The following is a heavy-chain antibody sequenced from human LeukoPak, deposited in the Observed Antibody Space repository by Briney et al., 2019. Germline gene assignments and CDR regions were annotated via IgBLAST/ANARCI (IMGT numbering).Heavy chain of an antibody. Sequence: GRSLRLSCAASGFTFSSYGMHWVRQAPGKGLEWVAVIWYDGSNKYYADSVKGRFTISRDNSKNTLYLQMNSLRAEDTAVYYCAISQVPAAYYYGMDVWGQGTTVTVSS. CDR2: IWYDGSNK. CDR1: GFTFSSYG. CDR3: AISQVPAAYYYGMDV. J-gene: IGHJ6*02. V-gene: IGHV3-33*01. D-gene: IGHD2-2*01.